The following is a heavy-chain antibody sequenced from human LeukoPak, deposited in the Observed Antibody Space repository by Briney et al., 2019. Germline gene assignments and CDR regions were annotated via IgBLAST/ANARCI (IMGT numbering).Heavy chain of an antibody. Sequence: GESLKISCKGSGYSFTSYWNGWVRQMPGKGLEWMGIIYPGDSDTIYSPSFQGQVTISADKSISTAYLQWSSLKVSETAMYYCATQYYYGSGSYFPADAFDIWGQGTMVTVSS. D-gene: IGHD3-10*01. V-gene: IGHV5-51*01. CDR1: GYSFTSYW. CDR2: IYPGDSDT. J-gene: IGHJ3*02. CDR3: ATQYYYGSGSYFPADAFDI.